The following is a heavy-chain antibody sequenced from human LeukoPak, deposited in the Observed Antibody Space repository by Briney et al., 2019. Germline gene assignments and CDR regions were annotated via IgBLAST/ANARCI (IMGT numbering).Heavy chain of an antibody. V-gene: IGHV3-30*02. Sequence: PGGSLRLSCAASGFTFSKYWMSWVRQAPGKGLEWVAFIRYDGSNKYYADSVKGRFTISRDNSKNTLYLQMNSLRAEDTAVYYCARGDPYSGSYFDYWGQGTLVTVSS. CDR1: GFTFSKYW. CDR3: ARGDPYSGSYFDY. D-gene: IGHD1-26*01. J-gene: IGHJ4*02. CDR2: IRYDGSNK.